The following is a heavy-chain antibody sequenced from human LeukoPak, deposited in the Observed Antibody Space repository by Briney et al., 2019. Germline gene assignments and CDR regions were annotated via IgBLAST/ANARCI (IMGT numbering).Heavy chain of an antibody. CDR1: GFTFRSNW. V-gene: IGHV3-7*01. CDR2: IRGDGSEK. Sequence: PGGSLRLSCAASGFTFRSNWMSWVRQVPGKGLEWVANIRGDGSEKYYVDSVKGAFTISRNNVKNSLYLQMNSLRAEDTAVYYCARDRGWNCFDSWGQGTLVTVSS. J-gene: IGHJ4*02. CDR3: ARDRGWNCFDS. D-gene: IGHD3-22*01.